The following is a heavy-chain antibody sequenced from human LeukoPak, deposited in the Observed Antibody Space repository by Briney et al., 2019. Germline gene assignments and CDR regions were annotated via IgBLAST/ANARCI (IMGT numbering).Heavy chain of an antibody. Sequence: REPLTISCKGSGYSFTSYSIGSGRHIPREGLEWMGNSDPRDSGTRYSPSFQGQLTIPADKSISTAYLQWSSLKASDTAMYYCARSLLKGGGYFDYWGQGTLVTVSS. D-gene: IGHD2-15*01. J-gene: IGHJ4*02. V-gene: IGHV5-51*01. CDR1: GYSFTSYS. CDR2: SDPRDSGT. CDR3: ARSLLKGGGYFDY.